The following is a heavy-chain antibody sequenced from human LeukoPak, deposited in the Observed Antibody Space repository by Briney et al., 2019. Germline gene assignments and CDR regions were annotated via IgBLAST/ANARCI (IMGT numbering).Heavy chain of an antibody. D-gene: IGHD5-24*01. CDR2: IHNSGSTI. CDR3: TRARNGYNFFALD. CDR1: GVTVSSNY. V-gene: IGHV3-48*02. Sequence: GGSLRLSCAASGVTVSSNYMSWVRQAPGKGLEWISYIHNSGSTIYYADSVKGRFTITRDNAKNSLYLQMNSLRDEDTALYYCTRARNGYNFFALDWGQGTLVTVSS. J-gene: IGHJ4*02.